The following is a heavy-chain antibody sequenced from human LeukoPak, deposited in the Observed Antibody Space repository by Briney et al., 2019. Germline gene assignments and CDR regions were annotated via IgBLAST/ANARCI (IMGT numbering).Heavy chain of an antibody. J-gene: IGHJ5*02. Sequence: SETLSLTCTVSGGSISSYYWNWIRQPPGKGLEWIGSIYYSGSTYYNPSLKSRVTISVDTSKNQFSLKLSSVTAADTAVYYCARDRRVATVNWFDPWGQGTLVTVSS. CDR2: IYYSGST. CDR1: GGSISSYY. CDR3: ARDRRVATVNWFDP. V-gene: IGHV4-39*07. D-gene: IGHD5-12*01.